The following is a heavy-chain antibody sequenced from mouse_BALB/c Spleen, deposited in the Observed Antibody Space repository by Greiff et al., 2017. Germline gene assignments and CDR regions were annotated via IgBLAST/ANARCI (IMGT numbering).Heavy chain of an antibody. V-gene: IGHV2-2*02. CDR1: GFSLTSYG. D-gene: IGHD2-14*01. CDR2: IWSGGST. CDR3: ARNWRLDRYKAWFAY. J-gene: IGHJ3*01. Sequence: QVQLQQSGPGLVQPSQSLSITCTVSGFSLTSYGVHWVRQSLGKGLEWLGVIWSGGSTDYNAAFISRLSISKDNSKSQVFFKMNSLQANDTAIYYCARNWRLDRYKAWFAYWGQGTLVTVSA.